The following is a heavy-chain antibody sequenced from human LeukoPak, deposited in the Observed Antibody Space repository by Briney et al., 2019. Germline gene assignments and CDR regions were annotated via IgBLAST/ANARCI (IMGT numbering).Heavy chain of an antibody. D-gene: IGHD2-21*01. CDR3: ARADRLDGGPYLIGP. V-gene: IGHV1-2*02. CDR1: GYSFTDYY. J-gene: IGHJ5*02. CDR2: INPNSGGT. Sequence: GASVKVSCKTSGYSFTDYYMHWVRQAPGQGLEWMGWINPNSGGTSSAQKCQGRVTMTRDTSITTVYMEVSWLTSDDTAIYYCARADRLDGGPYLIGPWGQGTLVTVSS.